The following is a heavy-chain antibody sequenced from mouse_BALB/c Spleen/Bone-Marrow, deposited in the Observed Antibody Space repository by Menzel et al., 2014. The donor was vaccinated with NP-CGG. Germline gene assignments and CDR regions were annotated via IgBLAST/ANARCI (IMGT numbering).Heavy chain of an antibody. J-gene: IGHJ4*01. CDR2: IDPANGNT. Sequence: VQLQQSGAELVKPGASVKLSCTASGFNIKDTYMHWVKQRPEQGLEWIGRIDPANGNTKYDPKFQGKATITADTSSNTAYQQLSSLTSEDTAVYYGSSYAMDYWGQGTSVTVSS. CDR3: SSYAMDY. V-gene: IGHV14-3*02. CDR1: GFNIKDTY.